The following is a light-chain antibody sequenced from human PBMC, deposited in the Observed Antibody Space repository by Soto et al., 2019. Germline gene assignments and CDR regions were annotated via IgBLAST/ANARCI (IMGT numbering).Light chain of an antibody. CDR2: GVI. CDR3: SSFTSSSTLRV. Sequence: QSALTQPASVSGSPGQSITISCTGTSSDIESYDFVSWYQQHPGKAPKLIIYGVINRPSGVSTRFSGSKSGSTASLTISGLQAEDEADYYCSSFTSSSTLRVFGGGTKLTVL. CDR1: SSDIESYDF. V-gene: IGLV2-14*01. J-gene: IGLJ3*02.